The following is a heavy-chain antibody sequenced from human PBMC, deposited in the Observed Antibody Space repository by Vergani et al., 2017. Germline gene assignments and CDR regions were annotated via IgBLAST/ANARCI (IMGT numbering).Heavy chain of an antibody. CDR1: GFTTGDYV. J-gene: IGHJ5*02. Sequence: VQLVESGGGLVKPGGSLRLSCAASGFTTGDYVMSWFRQAPGKGLEWVGLIRSYMFGDGGTREYAASVKGRFTISRDDSRGTVYLQMDRLESADTAVYYCARGIVVEPGIPGVDGLDPWGPEPWSPSPQ. CDR3: ARGIVVEPGIPGVDGLDP. CDR2: IRSYMFGDGGTR. D-gene: IGHD2-21*01. V-gene: IGHV3-49*05.